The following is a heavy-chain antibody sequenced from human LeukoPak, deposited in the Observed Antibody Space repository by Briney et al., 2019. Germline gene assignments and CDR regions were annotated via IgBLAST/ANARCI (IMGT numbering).Heavy chain of an antibody. J-gene: IGHJ3*02. D-gene: IGHD3-22*01. V-gene: IGHV4-30-4*01. CDR1: GGSISSGDYY. Sequence: PSQTLSLTCTVSGGSISSGDYYWSWIRQPPGKGLEWIGYIYYSGSTNYNPSLKSRVTISVDTSKNQFSLKLSSVTAADTAVYYCARPALRPYYDSSGYGDAFDIWGQGTMVTVSS. CDR2: IYYSGST. CDR3: ARPALRPYYDSSGYGDAFDI.